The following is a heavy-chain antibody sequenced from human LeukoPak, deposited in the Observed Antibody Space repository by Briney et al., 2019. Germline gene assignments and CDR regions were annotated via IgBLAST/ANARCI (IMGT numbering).Heavy chain of an antibody. J-gene: IGHJ6*02. CDR2: ISWNSGSI. Sequence: GGSLRLSCAASGFTFDDYAMHWVRQAPGKGLEWVSGISWNSGSIGYADSVKGRFTISRDNAKNSLYLQMNSPRAEDTALYYCAKDPGSPITRYYYYYGMDVWGQGTTVTVSS. CDR1: GFTFDDYA. D-gene: IGHD1-14*01. V-gene: IGHV3-9*01. CDR3: AKDPGSPITRYYYYYGMDV.